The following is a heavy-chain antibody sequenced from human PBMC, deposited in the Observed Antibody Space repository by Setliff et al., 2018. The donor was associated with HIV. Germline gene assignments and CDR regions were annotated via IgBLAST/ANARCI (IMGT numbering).Heavy chain of an antibody. J-gene: IGHJ4*02. CDR2: FYYTGST. CDR1: AASIRSHY. D-gene: IGHD2-2*02. CDR3: ARHTVFVRYFDH. Sequence: PSETLSLTCTVSAASIRSHYWSWIRQSPGKGLEWIGNFYYTGSTDYNPSFKSRVTKSLDKSNNQISLNLSSATAADTAVYYCARHTVFVRYFDHWGQGMLVTVSS. V-gene: IGHV4-59*11.